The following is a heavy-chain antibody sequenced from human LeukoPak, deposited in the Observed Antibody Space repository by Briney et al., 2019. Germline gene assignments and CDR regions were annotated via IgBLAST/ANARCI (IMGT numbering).Heavy chain of an antibody. CDR2: IYYSGST. J-gene: IGHJ6*02. Sequence: SETLSLTCTVSGGSISSYYWSWIRQPPGKGLEWIGYIYYSGSTNYNPSLKSRVIISVDTSKNQFSLKLSPVTAADTAVYYCARDLGGSGYYYYGMDVWGQGTTVTVSS. CDR3: ARDLGGSGYYYYGMDV. V-gene: IGHV4-59*01. D-gene: IGHD2-15*01. CDR1: GGSISSYY.